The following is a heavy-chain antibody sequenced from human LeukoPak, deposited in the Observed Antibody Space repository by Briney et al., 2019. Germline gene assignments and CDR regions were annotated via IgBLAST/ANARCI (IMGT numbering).Heavy chain of an antibody. J-gene: IGHJ4*02. V-gene: IGHV4-31*03. CDR2: IYYSGST. CDR1: GGSISSGGYY. D-gene: IGHD3-22*01. CDR3: ARAAHYYDSSGYHYYFDY. Sequence: PSQTLSLTCTVSGGSISSGGYYWSWIRQHPGKGLEWIGYIYYSGSTYYNPSLRSRVTISVDTSKNQFSLKLSSVTAADTAVYYCARAAHYYDSSGYHYYFDYWGQGTPVTVSS.